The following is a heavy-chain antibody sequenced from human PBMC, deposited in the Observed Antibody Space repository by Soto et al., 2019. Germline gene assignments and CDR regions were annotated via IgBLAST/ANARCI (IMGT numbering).Heavy chain of an antibody. D-gene: IGHD6-19*01. CDR1: GFSLSTSGVG. V-gene: IGHV2-5*02. CDR3: AHSPSSRWSEFFDY. J-gene: IGHJ4*02. Sequence: QITLKESGPTLVKPTQTLTLTCTFSGFSLSTSGVGVGWIRQPPGKALEWLALIYWDDDKRYSPSLKSRLTITKDNSKNQVGLTMTNMYPVDTATYYCAHSPSSRWSEFFDYWGQGTLVTVSS. CDR2: IYWDDDK.